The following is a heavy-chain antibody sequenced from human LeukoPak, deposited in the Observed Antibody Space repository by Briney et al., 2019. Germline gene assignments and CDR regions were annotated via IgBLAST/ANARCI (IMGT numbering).Heavy chain of an antibody. CDR2: INPITGDT. D-gene: IGHD3-3*01. Sequence: ASVKVSCKASGYTFTSYYMHWVRQAPGQGLEWLGWINPITGDTKYAQKFQGSVTMTRDTSISTVYMELSRLTSDDTAIYYCARYFAVPDGGGFDYWGQGTLVTVSS. CDR3: ARYFAVPDGGGFDY. J-gene: IGHJ4*02. CDR1: GYTFTSYY. V-gene: IGHV1-2*02.